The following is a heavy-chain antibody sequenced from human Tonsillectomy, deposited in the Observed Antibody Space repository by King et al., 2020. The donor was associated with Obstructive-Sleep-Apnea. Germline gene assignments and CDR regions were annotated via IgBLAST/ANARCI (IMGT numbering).Heavy chain of an antibody. Sequence: VQLQESGPGLVKPSQTLSLTCTVSGGSISSGGYYWSWIRQHPGQGLEWIGYIYYSGSTYYNPSLKSRVTISVDTSKNQFSLKLSSVTAADTAVYYCACPSSGYYYAFQHWGQGTLVTVSS. CDR2: IYYSGST. CDR1: GGSISSGGYY. J-gene: IGHJ1*01. CDR3: ACPSSGYYYAFQH. D-gene: IGHD3-22*01. V-gene: IGHV4-31*03.